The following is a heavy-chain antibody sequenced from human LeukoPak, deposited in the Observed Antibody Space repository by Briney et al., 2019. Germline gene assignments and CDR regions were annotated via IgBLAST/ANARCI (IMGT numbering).Heavy chain of an antibody. Sequence: GGSLRLSCAASGFTFSSYGMHWVGQAPGKGLEWVAVIWYDGSNKYYADSVKGRFIISRDNSKNTLYLQMNSLRAEDTAVYYCARDSGVAVAGTVDYWGQGTLVTVSS. J-gene: IGHJ4*02. CDR3: ARDSGVAVAGTVDY. V-gene: IGHV3-33*01. D-gene: IGHD6-19*01. CDR1: GFTFSSYG. CDR2: IWYDGSNK.